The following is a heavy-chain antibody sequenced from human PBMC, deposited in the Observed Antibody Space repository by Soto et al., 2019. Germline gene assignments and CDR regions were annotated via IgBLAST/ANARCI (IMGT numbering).Heavy chain of an antibody. CDR1: GDNFCDYY. CDR2: INPNNGGT. Sequence: ASVKVSCKASGDNFCDYYINWVRQAPGQRLEWMGWINPNNGGTKYAQNFQDSVIMTRDTSISTVYMQLSSLTSDDTALYFCAGSLLRGVNWFDPWGQGTLVTVSS. J-gene: IGHJ5*02. CDR3: AGSLLRGVNWFDP. V-gene: IGHV1-2*02. D-gene: IGHD3-10*01.